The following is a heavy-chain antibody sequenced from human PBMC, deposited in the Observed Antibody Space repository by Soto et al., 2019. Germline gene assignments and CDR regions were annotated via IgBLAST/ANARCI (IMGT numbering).Heavy chain of an antibody. J-gene: IGHJ6*04. CDR1: GGSFSGYY. D-gene: IGHD3-10*01. V-gene: IGHV4-34*01. CDR2: INHSGST. CDR3: ARDPYGSGSYYYYYYGMDV. Sequence: QVQLQQWGAGLLKPSETLSLTCAVYGGSFSGYYWSWIRQPPGKGLEWIGEINHSGSTNYNPSLKRRVTISLDTSKHQLSMELSSVSAADTAVYYCARDPYGSGSYYYYYYGMDVWGKGTTVTVSS.